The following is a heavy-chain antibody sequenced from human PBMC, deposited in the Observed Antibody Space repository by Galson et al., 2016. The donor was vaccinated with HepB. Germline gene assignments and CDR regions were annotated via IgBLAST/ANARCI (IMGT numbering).Heavy chain of an antibody. CDR2: ITPIFGTA. J-gene: IGHJ5*02. V-gene: IGHV1-69*13. CDR1: GYPYISYG. CDR3: ARDGNSGYGPGDRFDP. Sequence: SVKVSCKASGYPYISYGINWVRQAPGQGLEWMGRITPIFGTAKYAQKFQGRVTITADESTTTAYMALSSLRSEDAAVYYCARDGNSGYGPGDRFDPWGQGTLVIVSS. D-gene: IGHD5-12*01.